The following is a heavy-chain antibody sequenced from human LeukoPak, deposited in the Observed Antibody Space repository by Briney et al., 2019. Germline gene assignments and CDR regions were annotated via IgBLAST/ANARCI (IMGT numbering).Heavy chain of an antibody. V-gene: IGHV3-7*03. D-gene: IGHD3-10*01. CDR1: GFTFSSYW. Sequence: GGSLTLSCAVSGFTFSSYWMSWVRQAPGKGLEWVANIKQDGSEKYYVDSVKGRFTISRDNAKNSLYLQMNSLRAEDTAVYYCARGKRITMVRGVTKYYYYYYGMDVWGKGTTVTVSS. J-gene: IGHJ6*04. CDR2: IKQDGSEK. CDR3: ARGKRITMVRGVTKYYYYYYGMDV.